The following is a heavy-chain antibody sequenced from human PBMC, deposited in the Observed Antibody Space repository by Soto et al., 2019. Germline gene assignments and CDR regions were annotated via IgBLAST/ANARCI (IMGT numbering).Heavy chain of an antibody. CDR2: VYNTGGT. J-gene: IGHJ6*02. CDR1: SGPSSSHN. Sequence: QVQLQQSGPGLVKPSETLSLTCTVSSGPSSSHNWGWIRQSPGRGLEWIGYVYNTGGTSYNPSLKSRVTISAATSANPISLTLSSVTAAATAIYYCVRQGIGNLHGLVDVWGQGTTVSVSS. V-gene: IGHV4-59*08. D-gene: IGHD1-1*01. CDR3: VRQGIGNLHGLVDV.